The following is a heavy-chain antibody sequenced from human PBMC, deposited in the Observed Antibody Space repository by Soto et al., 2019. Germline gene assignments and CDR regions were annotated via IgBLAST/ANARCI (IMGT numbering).Heavy chain of an antibody. CDR2: IIPILGIA. D-gene: IGHD5-12*01. CDR3: ASSGYDYLTPFDY. V-gene: IGHV1-69*02. Sequence: ASVKVSCKASGGTFSSYTISWVRQAPGQGLEWMGRIIPILGIANYAQKFQGRVTITADKSTSTAYMELSSLRSGDTAVYYCASSGYDYLTPFDYWGQGTLVTVSS. CDR1: GGTFSSYT. J-gene: IGHJ4*02.